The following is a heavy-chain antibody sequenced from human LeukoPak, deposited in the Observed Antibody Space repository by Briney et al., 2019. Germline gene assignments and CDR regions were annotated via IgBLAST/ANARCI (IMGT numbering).Heavy chain of an antibody. J-gene: IGHJ4*02. CDR1: GGSISSSSYY. CDR2: IYYSGST. CDR3: ARDPNKYYDPFDY. V-gene: IGHV4-39*07. Sequence: PSETLSLTCTVSGGSISSSSYYWGWIRQPPGKGLEWIGSIYYSGSTYYDPSLKSRVTISVDTSKNQFSLKLSSVTAADTAVYYCARDPNKYYDPFDYWGQGTLVTVSS. D-gene: IGHD3-3*01.